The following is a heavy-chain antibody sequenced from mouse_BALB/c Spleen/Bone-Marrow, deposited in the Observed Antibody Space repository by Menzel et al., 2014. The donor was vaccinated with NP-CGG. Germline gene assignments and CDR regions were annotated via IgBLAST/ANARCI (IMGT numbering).Heavy chain of an antibody. CDR2: INPSNGGT. J-gene: IGHJ4*01. Sequence: LVESGAELVKPGASVKLSCRASGYTSTNYYMYWVKQRPGQGLEWIGEINPSNGGTNFNEKFKSKATLTVDKSSSTAYMQLSSLTSEDSAVYYCTRLPHWGQGTSVTVSS. V-gene: IGHV1S81*02. CDR1: GYTSTNYY. CDR3: TRLPH. D-gene: IGHD5-1*01.